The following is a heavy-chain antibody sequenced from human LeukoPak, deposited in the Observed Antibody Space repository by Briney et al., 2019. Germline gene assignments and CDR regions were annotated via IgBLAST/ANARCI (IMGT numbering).Heavy chain of an antibody. D-gene: IGHD3-22*01. CDR1: GYTFTGYY. Sequence: SVKVSCKASGYTFTGYYMHWVRQAPGQGLEWMGGIIPIFGTANYAQKFQGRVTITADESTSTAYMELSSLRSEDTAVYYCARGPDSSGYYYTYWGQGTLVTVSS. J-gene: IGHJ4*02. CDR3: ARGPDSSGYYYTY. V-gene: IGHV1-69*13. CDR2: IIPIFGTA.